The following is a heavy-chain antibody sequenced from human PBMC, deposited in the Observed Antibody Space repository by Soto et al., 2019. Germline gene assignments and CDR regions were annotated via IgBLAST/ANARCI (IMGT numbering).Heavy chain of an antibody. CDR1: GGSFSGYY. D-gene: IGHD2-2*01. CDR3: ESVARYCSSTSCYQRWFDP. J-gene: IGHJ5*02. V-gene: IGHV4-34*01. CDR2: INNSGST. Sequence: SETLSLTCAVYGGSFSGYYWSWIRQPPGKELEWSGEINNSGSTNYNPSLNSRVTISVDTSKNQFSLKLSSVTDPDTAVYYCESVARYCSSTSCYQRWFDPWGQGTLVTVSS.